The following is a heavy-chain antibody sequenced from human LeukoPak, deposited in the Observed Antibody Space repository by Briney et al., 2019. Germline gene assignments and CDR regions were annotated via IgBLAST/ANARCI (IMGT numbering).Heavy chain of an antibody. J-gene: IGHJ4*02. D-gene: IGHD4-17*01. V-gene: IGHV4-61*02. CDR3: ARDAPYGDYDY. CDR1: GGSISSGNYY. Sequence: SETLSLTCTVSGGSISSGNYYWSWIRQPAGKGLEWIGRIYTSGSINYNPSLKSRVTISLDTSKNQFSLKLSSVTAADTAVYYCARDAPYGDYDYWGQGTLVTVSS. CDR2: IYTSGSI.